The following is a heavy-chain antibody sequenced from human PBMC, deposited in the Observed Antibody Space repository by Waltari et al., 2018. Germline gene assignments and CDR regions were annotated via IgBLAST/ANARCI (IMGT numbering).Heavy chain of an antibody. CDR1: GYTFTGRC. Sequence: QVQLVQSGVEVKKPGASVKVSCEASGYTFTGRCLHGVRQAPGQGLEWMGRIKPNSGVTDYAQKFQDRVTMTRDTSSSTAYMELSGLRSDDTAVYYCAREATHSYYYFLDVWGKGTTVTVSS. J-gene: IGHJ6*03. CDR2: IKPNSGVT. CDR3: AREATHSYYYFLDV. V-gene: IGHV1-2*06.